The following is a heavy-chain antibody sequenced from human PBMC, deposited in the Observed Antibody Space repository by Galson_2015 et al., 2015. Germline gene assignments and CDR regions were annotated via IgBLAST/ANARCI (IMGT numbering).Heavy chain of an antibody. CDR1: GFAFSSYG. CDR2: IWDDGSNK. Sequence: SLRLSCAASGFAFSSYGMHWVRQAPGKGLEWVAVIWDDGSNKYYADSVKGRFTISRDNSKNTLYLQMNSLRAEDTAVYYCAREVYSGAFDIWGQGTVVTVSS. CDR3: AREVYSGAFDI. J-gene: IGHJ3*02. V-gene: IGHV3-33*01. D-gene: IGHD2-8*01.